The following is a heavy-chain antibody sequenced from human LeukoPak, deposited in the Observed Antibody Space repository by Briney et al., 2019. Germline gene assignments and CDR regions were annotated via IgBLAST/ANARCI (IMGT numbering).Heavy chain of an antibody. V-gene: IGHV3-21*06. Sequence: SGGSLRLSCAASGFTFSSYSMNWVRQAPGKGLEWVSSISSSSSYIYYADSVKGRFTISRDNVKNSLYLQMNSLRDEDTAVYYCARGGDYGDYVDFAYWGQGTLVTVSS. D-gene: IGHD4-17*01. CDR3: ARGGDYGDYVDFAY. J-gene: IGHJ4*02. CDR1: GFTFSSYS. CDR2: ISSSSSYI.